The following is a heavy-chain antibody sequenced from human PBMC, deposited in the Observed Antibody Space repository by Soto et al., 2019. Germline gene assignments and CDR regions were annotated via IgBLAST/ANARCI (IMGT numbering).Heavy chain of an antibody. CDR1: GFTFSSYA. CDR3: ARGPYSSSWPGIRGWYRAYYYYYGMDV. V-gene: IGHV3-30-3*01. CDR2: ISYDGSNK. D-gene: IGHD6-13*01. J-gene: IGHJ6*02. Sequence: GGSLRLSCAASGFTFSSYAMHWVRQAPGKGLEWVAVISYDGSNKYYADSVKGRFTISRDNSKNTLYLQMNSLRAEDTAVYYCARGPYSSSWPGIRGWYRAYYYYYGMDVWGQGTTVTVSS.